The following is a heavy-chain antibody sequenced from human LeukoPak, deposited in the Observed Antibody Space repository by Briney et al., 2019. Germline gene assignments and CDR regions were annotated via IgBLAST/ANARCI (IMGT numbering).Heavy chain of an antibody. V-gene: IGHV3-23*01. D-gene: IGHD1-7*01. J-gene: IGHJ4*02. Sequence: GGSLRLSCAASGFTFSSSAMSWVRQAPGKGLYWVSAISGSGTGTYYADSVKGRFTISRDNSKNTLYLQMNSLRAEDTAVYYCAKEGGTGTRFDYWGQGTLVTVSS. CDR3: AKEGGTGTRFDY. CDR2: ISGSGTGT. CDR1: GFTFSSSA.